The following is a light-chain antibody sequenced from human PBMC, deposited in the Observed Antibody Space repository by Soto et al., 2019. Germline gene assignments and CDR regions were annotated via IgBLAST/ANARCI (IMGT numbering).Light chain of an antibody. J-gene: IGKJ1*01. V-gene: IGKV3-20*01. CDR3: QQYGSSPWT. CDR2: GAS. CDR1: QSVSSSY. Sequence: EIVLTQSPVTLSLSAGQTATLSCXXSQSVSSSYLAWYQQKPGQAPRLLFYGASSRATGIPDRFSGSGSGTDFTLTISRLEPEDFAVYYCQQYGSSPWTFGQGTKVDI.